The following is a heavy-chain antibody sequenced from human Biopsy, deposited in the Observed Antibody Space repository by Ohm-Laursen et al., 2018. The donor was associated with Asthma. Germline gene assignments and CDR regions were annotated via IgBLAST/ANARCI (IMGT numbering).Heavy chain of an antibody. J-gene: IGHJ4*02. Sequence: VKISCKSLGGTFNTYVIGWVRQAPGQGLEWMGGINSVFGTTTYPQKFQDRVTITADDSTSTVCMELSSLRSEDTAVYYCARKAGSCISRTCYSLDFWGQGTLVTVSS. CDR1: GGTFNTYV. V-gene: IGHV1-69*13. CDR2: INSVFGTT. D-gene: IGHD2-2*01. CDR3: ARKAGSCISRTCYSLDF.